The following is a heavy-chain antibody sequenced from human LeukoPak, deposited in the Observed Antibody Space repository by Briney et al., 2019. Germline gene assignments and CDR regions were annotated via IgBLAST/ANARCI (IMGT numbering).Heavy chain of an antibody. CDR2: MNPNSGNT. D-gene: IGHD3-9*01. J-gene: IGHJ4*02. Sequence: GASVKVSCKASGYTFTSYDINWVRQATGQGLEWMGWMNPNSGNTGYAQKFQGRVTMTRNTSISTAYMELSSLRSEDTAVYYCAATPYYDILTGYYPNDYWGQGTLVTVSS. V-gene: IGHV1-8*01. CDR3: AATPYYDILTGYYPNDY. CDR1: GYTFTSYD.